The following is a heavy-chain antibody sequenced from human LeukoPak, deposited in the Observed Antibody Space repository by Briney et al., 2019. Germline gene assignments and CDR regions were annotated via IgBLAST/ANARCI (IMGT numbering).Heavy chain of an antibody. J-gene: IGHJ4*02. CDR2: IYHSGST. D-gene: IGHD1-26*01. CDR1: GYSISSGYY. V-gene: IGHV4-38-2*01. Sequence: ASETLSLTCAVSGYSISSGYYWGWIRQPPGKGLDWIGSIYHSGSTYYNPSLKSRVTISVDTSKNQFSLKLSSVTAADTAVYYCASEPIILGASTVDYWGQGTLVTVSS. CDR3: ASEPIILGASTVDY.